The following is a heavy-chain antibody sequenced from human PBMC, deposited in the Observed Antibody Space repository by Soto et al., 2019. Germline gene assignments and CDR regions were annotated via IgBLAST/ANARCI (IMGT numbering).Heavy chain of an antibody. V-gene: IGHV3-30*18. J-gene: IGHJ4*02. CDR1: GFTFSSYG. Sequence: PGGSLRLSCAASGFTFSSYGMHWVRQAPGKGLEWVAVISYDGSNKYYADSVKGRFTISRDNSKNTLYLQMNSLRAEDTAVYYCAKDPRQLVSRPGGGLGYWGQGTLVTVSS. D-gene: IGHD6-13*01. CDR3: AKDPRQLVSRPGGGLGY. CDR2: ISYDGSNK.